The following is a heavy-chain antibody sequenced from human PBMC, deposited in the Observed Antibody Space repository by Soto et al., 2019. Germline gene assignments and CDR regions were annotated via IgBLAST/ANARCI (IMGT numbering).Heavy chain of an antibody. CDR2: ISGSGGST. J-gene: IGHJ4*02. V-gene: IGHV3-23*01. CDR1: GFTFSSYA. Sequence: GGSLRLSCAASGFTFSSYAMSWVRQAPGKGLEWVSAISGSGGSTYYADSVKGRFTISRDNSKNTLYLQMNSLRAEDTAVYYCAKEVVPAQWALTGDFDYWGQGTLVTVSS. D-gene: IGHD2-2*01. CDR3: AKEVVPAQWALTGDFDY.